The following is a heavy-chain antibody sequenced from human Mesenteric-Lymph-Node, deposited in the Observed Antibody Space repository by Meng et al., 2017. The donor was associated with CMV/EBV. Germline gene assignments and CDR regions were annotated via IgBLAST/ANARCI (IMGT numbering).Heavy chain of an antibody. CDR3: ARRQYQLLFYYYYYGMDV. J-gene: IGHJ6*02. CDR1: GFAFDDFA. CDR2: INWDGSKT. V-gene: IGHV3-43D*03. Sequence: GGSLRLSCAASGFAFDDFAMHWVRQAPGKGLEWVAVINWDGSKTYYADSVRGRFTISRDNAKNSLYLQMNSLRAEDTAVYYCARRQYQLLFYYYYYGMDVWGQGTTVTVSS. D-gene: IGHD2-2*01.